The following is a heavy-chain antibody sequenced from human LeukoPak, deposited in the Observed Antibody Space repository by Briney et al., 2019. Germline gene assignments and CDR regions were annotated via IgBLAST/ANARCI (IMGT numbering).Heavy chain of an antibody. CDR2: IRYDGSNK. J-gene: IGHJ4*02. Sequence: GGSLRLSCAASGFTFSNHWMSWVRQAPGKGLEWVAFIRYDGSNKYYADSVKGRFTISRDNSKNTLYLQMNSLRAEDTAVYYCAKSQASIVVVPAALPWVDYWGQGTLVTVSS. CDR1: GFTFSNHW. V-gene: IGHV3-30*02. D-gene: IGHD2-2*01. CDR3: AKSQASIVVVPAALPWVDY.